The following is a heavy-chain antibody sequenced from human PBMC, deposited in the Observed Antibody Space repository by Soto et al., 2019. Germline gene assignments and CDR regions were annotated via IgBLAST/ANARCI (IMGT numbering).Heavy chain of an antibody. D-gene: IGHD1-1*01. V-gene: IGHV6-1*01. Sequence: QTLSLTCDISGDSVSSNSAGWNWIRQTPSRGFEWLGRTYYKSKWYYTYAASVKSRITVSPDTSKNQFSLQLTSVTPEDTAVYYCARGSWDDVSGHYYMDVWDKGTTVTVSS. CDR1: GDSVSSNSAG. CDR3: ARGSWDDVSGHYYMDV. CDR2: TYYKSKWYY. J-gene: IGHJ6*03.